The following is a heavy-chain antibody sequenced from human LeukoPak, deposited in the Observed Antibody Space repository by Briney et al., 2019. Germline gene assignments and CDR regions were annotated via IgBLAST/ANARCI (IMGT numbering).Heavy chain of an antibody. V-gene: IGHV4-34*01. Sequence: SETLSLTCAVYGGSFSGYYWSWIRQPPGKGLEWIGEINHSVSTNYNPSLKSRVTISVDTSKNQFSLKLSSVTAADTAVYYCARVITPWYYDWAKNWFDPWGQGTLVTVSS. CDR1: GGSFSGYY. CDR3: ARVITPWYYDWAKNWFDP. D-gene: IGHD3-22*01. J-gene: IGHJ5*02. CDR2: INHSVST.